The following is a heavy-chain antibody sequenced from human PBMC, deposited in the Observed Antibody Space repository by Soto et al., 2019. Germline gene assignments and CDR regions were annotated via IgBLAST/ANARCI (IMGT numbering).Heavy chain of an antibody. D-gene: IGHD2-21*01. Sequence: GGSLRLSCAASGFTFDDYTMHWVRQAPGKGLEWVSLISWDGGSTYYADSVKGRFTISRDNSKNSLYLQMNSLRTEDTALYYCAKDRIAIQITAPVYWGQGTLVTVSS. J-gene: IGHJ4*02. CDR2: ISWDGGST. CDR1: GFTFDDYT. CDR3: AKDRIAIQITAPVY. V-gene: IGHV3-43*01.